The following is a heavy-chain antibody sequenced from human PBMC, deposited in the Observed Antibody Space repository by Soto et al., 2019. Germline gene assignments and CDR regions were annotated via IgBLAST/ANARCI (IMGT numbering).Heavy chain of an antibody. CDR3: AKRLSYYFDS. CDR1: GLTFSNYA. D-gene: IGHD3-16*02. Sequence: GALRLSCAASGLTFSNYAMSWVRQAPGKGLEWVSTVTGDGVTTSYADSVKGRFTISRDNSKNTLYLQMSGLRADDTAVYYCAKRLSYYFDSWGHGTLVTVSS. J-gene: IGHJ4*01. CDR2: VTGDGVTT. V-gene: IGHV3-23*01.